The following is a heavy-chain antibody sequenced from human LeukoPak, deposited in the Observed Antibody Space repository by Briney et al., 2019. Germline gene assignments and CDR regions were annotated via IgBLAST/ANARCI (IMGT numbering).Heavy chain of an antibody. CDR3: AREGRGSYY. Sequence: SETLSLTCAVYGGSFSGYYWSWIRQPPGKGLVWIGEINHSGSTNYNPSLKSRVTISVDTSKDQFSLKLSSVTAADTAVYYCAREGRGSYYGGQGTLVTVSS. J-gene: IGHJ4*02. V-gene: IGHV4-34*01. CDR2: INHSGST. D-gene: IGHD5-12*01. CDR1: GGSFSGYY.